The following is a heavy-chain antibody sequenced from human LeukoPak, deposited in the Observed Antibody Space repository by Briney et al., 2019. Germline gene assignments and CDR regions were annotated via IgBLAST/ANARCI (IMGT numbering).Heavy chain of an antibody. CDR1: GGSVTSGGYY. V-gene: IGHV4-31*03. J-gene: IGHJ6*02. CDR2: VYYTGST. CDR3: ARISAGRYGMDV. Sequence: SETLSLTCTVSGGSVTSGGYYWSWIRQHPGKGLEWIGYVYYTGSTYYNPSLKSRVTISPDTSKNQFSLRVTSVTAADTAVYYCARISAGRYGMDVWGQGTTVTVSS. D-gene: IGHD6-6*01.